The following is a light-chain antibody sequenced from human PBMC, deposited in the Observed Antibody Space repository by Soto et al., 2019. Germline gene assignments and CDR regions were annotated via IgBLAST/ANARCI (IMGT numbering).Light chain of an antibody. CDR2: GAS. V-gene: IGKV3D-20*02. J-gene: IGKJ5*01. CDR3: HQRNQ. Sequence: PGERATLSCRASQSVSSSHLAWYQQKPGQAPRLLIYGASSRATGIPDRFSGSGSGTDFTLTISSVEPEDFAMYYCHQRNQFGQGTRLEI. CDR1: QSVSSSH.